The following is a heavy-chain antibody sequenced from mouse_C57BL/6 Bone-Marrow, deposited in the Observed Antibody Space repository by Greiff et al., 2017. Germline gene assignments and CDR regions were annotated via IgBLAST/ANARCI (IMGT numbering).Heavy chain of an antibody. V-gene: IGHV1-66*01. CDR1: GYSFTSYY. CDR2: IYPRSGNT. CDR3: ARTHYSNPFDY. J-gene: IGHJ2*01. D-gene: IGHD2-5*01. Sequence: VQLQESGPELVKPGASVKISCKASGYSFTSYYVHWVQQRPGQGLEWLGWIYPRSGNTKDNEKFKGKATLTADTSSSTAYMQLSSLTSEDSAVYYCARTHYSNPFDYWGQGTTLTVSA.